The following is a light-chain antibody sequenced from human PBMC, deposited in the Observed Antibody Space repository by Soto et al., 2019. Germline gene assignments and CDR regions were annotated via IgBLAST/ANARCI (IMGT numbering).Light chain of an antibody. V-gene: IGKV3-11*01. J-gene: IGKJ3*01. CDR1: QSVGRY. Sequence: EIVLTQSPATLSLSPGERATLSCRASQSVGRYLTWYQQRVGQAPRLLIYAASNRAAGIPARFSGSGSGTAFTPTISSLKPEDFAVFYCQHRDNWPPVFTFGLGTKVAV. CDR2: AAS. CDR3: QHRDNWPPVFT.